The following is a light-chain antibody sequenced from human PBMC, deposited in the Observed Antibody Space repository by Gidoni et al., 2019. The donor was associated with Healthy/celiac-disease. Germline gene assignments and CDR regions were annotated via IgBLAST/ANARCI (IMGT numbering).Light chain of an antibody. J-gene: IGLJ2*01. V-gene: IGLV3-1*01. Sequence: SSELTQQPSVSVSPGQTASLNCSGEKLGDKYACWYQQKPGQSPVLVIYPASKRPSGIPERFSGSNSGNTATLTISGTQAIDEAYYYCQAWDSSTVVFGGGTKLTVL. CDR2: PAS. CDR1: KLGDKY. CDR3: QAWDSSTVV.